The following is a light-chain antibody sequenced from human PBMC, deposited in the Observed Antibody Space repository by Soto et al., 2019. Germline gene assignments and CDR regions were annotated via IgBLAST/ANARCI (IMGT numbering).Light chain of an antibody. CDR1: QSISSY. Sequence: EIVLTQSPATLSLSPGERATLSCRASQSISSYLAWYQQKPGQAPRLLIYDASNRATGIPARFSGSGSGTDFTLTISSLDPEDFAVYYCQQRSTWPRTFGHGPKVDIK. J-gene: IGKJ3*01. CDR2: DAS. V-gene: IGKV3-11*01. CDR3: QQRSTWPRT.